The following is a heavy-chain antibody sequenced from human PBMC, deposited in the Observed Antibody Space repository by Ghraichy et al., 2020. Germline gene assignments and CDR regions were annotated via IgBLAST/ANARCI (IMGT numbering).Heavy chain of an antibody. V-gene: IGHV4-38-2*02. CDR1: GYSISSGYY. CDR3: ARDQNLGFFVPYYDYVWGSYRRDDAFDI. CDR2: IYHSGST. Sequence: SETLSLTCAVSGYSISSGYYWGWIRQPPGKGLEWIGSIYHSGSTYYNPSLKSRVTISVDTSKNQFSLKLSSVTAADTAVYYCARDQNLGFFVPYYDYVWGSYRRDDAFDIWGQGTMVTVSS. J-gene: IGHJ3*02. D-gene: IGHD3-16*02.